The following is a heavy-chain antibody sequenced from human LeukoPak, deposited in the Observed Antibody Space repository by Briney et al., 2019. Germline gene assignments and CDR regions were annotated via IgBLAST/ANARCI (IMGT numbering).Heavy chain of an antibody. J-gene: IGHJ4*02. D-gene: IGHD5-18*01. V-gene: IGHV4-59*08. CDR2: IYYSGST. Sequence: SETLSLTCTVSGGSISSYYWSWIRQPAGKGLEWMGYIYYSGSTNYNPSLKSRVTISVDTSKNQFSLKLSSVTAADTAVYYCARHMGLGYSYGYPYFDYWGQGTLVTVSS. CDR1: GGSISSYY. CDR3: ARHMGLGYSYGYPYFDY.